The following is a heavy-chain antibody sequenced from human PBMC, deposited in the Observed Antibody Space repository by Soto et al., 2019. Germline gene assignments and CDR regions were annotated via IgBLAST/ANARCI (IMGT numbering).Heavy chain of an antibody. CDR2: LYSGGST. J-gene: IGHJ3*02. V-gene: IGHV3-53*02. Sequence: EVQLVETGGGLIQPGGSLRLSCAASGLTVSSNYMNWVRQAPGKGLEWASVLYSGGSTHYAGSVKGRFIISRDNSKNTLYLQMNSLRVEDTAVYYCARDRPGDEGDGFDIWGHGTMVTVSS. D-gene: IGHD3-10*01. CDR3: ARDRPGDEGDGFDI. CDR1: GLTVSSNY.